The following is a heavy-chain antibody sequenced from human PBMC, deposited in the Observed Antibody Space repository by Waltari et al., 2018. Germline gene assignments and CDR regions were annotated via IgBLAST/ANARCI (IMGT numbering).Heavy chain of an antibody. Sequence: EVQLLESGGGLVQPGGSLRLSCTASGFTFSSFSMSWVRQAPGKGLGGVSSIGSSGANTYYANSVKGRFTVSRDNSKNTVYLQINSLRAEDTATYYCVKDRPDWPIDYWGQGTLVTVSS. J-gene: IGHJ4*02. CDR2: IGSSGANT. CDR1: GFTFSSFS. CDR3: VKDRPDWPIDY. D-gene: IGHD3-9*01. V-gene: IGHV3-23*01.